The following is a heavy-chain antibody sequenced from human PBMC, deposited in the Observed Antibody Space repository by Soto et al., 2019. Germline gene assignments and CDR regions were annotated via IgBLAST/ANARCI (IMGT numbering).Heavy chain of an antibody. V-gene: IGHV4-31*03. J-gene: IGHJ4*02. CDR1: GGSISSGGYY. D-gene: IGHD3-3*01. CDR3: ARFILESFDY. Sequence: QVQLQESGPGLVKPSQTLSLTCTVSGGSISSGGYYWSWIRQHPGNGLECVGYIYYSGSTYYNPSLKSRVTISVDTSKNQFSLKLSSVTAADTAVYYCARFILESFDYCGQGTLVTVSS. CDR2: IYYSGST.